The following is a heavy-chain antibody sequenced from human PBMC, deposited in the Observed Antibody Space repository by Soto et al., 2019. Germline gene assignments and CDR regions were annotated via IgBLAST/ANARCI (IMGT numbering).Heavy chain of an antibody. CDR2: ISSGGEYV. J-gene: IGHJ6*01. D-gene: IGHD6-13*01. Sequence: EVQLVESGGGLVKPGGSLRLSCAASGLTFSTYGMNWVSQAPGKGLEWVSSISSGGEYVGYADSVKGRLTISRDNAKNSLYLQVESLRVEDTAVYASTTDGAAGAAMGVWGKGTTVTVSS. CDR1: GLTFSTYG. V-gene: IGHV3-21*01. CDR3: TTDGAAGAAMGV.